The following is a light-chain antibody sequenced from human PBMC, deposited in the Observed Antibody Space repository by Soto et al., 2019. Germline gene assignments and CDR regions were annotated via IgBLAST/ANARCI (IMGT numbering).Light chain of an antibody. CDR3: QQYNSYWRT. V-gene: IGKV1-5*01. CDR1: QSISAW. J-gene: IGKJ1*01. CDR2: DAS. Sequence: IQMTQSPSTLSATAGDRVTITCRASQSISAWLAWYQQKPGKAPKLLIYDASNLESGVPSRFSGSGSGTEFTLTISSLQPDDFATYYCQQYNSYWRTFGQGTKVDIK.